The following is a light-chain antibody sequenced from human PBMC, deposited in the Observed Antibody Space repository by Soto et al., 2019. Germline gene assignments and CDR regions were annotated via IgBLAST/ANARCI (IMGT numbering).Light chain of an antibody. Sequence: DIQPTQAPSSLSASVGDRSTFTCRASQNITNYLNRYQQTPGKAPTLLIYAASSWQSGVPSRLSGRGSGTDFTRTISSLQLEDFATYYCQQTYRSSWTFGPGTKVDIK. J-gene: IGKJ1*01. CDR1: QNITNY. CDR3: QQTYRSSWT. CDR2: AAS. V-gene: IGKV1-39*01.